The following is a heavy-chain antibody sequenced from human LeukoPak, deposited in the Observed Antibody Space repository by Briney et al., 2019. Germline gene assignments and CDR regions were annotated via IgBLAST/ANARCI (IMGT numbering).Heavy chain of an antibody. J-gene: IGHJ4*02. V-gene: IGHV4-34*01. CDR2: ISQSGST. CDR1: GGSISSYY. Sequence: SETLSLTCTVSGGSISSYYWTWIRQPPGKGLEWIGEISQSGSTNYNPSLKSRVTMSVDTSKKQFSLKLNSVTAADTAVYYCARGRYCSGGSCYYYWGQGTLVTVSS. CDR3: ARGRYCSGGSCYYY. D-gene: IGHD2-15*01.